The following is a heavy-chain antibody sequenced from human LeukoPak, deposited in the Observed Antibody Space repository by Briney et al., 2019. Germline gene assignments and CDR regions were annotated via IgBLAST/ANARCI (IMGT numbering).Heavy chain of an antibody. J-gene: IGHJ4*02. D-gene: IGHD3-10*01. Sequence: PSETLSLTCTVSGGSISSSSYYWGWIRQPPGKGLEWIGSIYYSGSTYYNPSLKSRVTISVDTSKNQFSLKLSSVAAADTAVYYCASQTYGYFDYWGQGTLVTVSS. V-gene: IGHV4-39*07. CDR2: IYYSGST. CDR3: ASQTYGYFDY. CDR1: GGSISSSSYY.